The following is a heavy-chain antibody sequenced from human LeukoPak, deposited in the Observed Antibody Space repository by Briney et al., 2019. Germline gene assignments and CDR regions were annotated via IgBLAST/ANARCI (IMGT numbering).Heavy chain of an antibody. CDR3: AKVPYSDYGSGRPPFMDV. V-gene: IGHV3-23*01. Sequence: SGGSLRLSCQASGFIFTNYAMSWVRQAPGKGLEWVSTIDYSGGSTYYADSVKGRFTISRDNSKNTLYMQMNSLRAEDTAIYYCAKVPYSDYGSGRPPFMDVWGQGTTVAVS. D-gene: IGHD3-10*01. J-gene: IGHJ6*02. CDR2: IDYSGGST. CDR1: GFIFTNYA.